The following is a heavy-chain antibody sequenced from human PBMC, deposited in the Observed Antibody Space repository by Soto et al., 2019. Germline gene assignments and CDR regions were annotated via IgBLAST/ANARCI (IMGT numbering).Heavy chain of an antibody. CDR1: GFTFRNYA. CDR3: AKGQNKYYDFWSGYSDYYYGMDV. Sequence: DVQLLESGGGLVQPGGSLRLSCAASGFTFRNYAMSWVRQAPGKGLEWVSGVSAAGGRTYYADSVKGRFTISRDNSKNTLYLQMNSLRAEDTAVYYCAKGQNKYYDFWSGYSDYYYGMDVWGQGTTVTVSS. D-gene: IGHD3-3*01. CDR2: VSAAGGRT. V-gene: IGHV3-23*01. J-gene: IGHJ6*02.